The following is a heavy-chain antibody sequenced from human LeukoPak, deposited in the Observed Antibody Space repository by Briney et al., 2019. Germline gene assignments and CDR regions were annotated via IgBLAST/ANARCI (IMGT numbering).Heavy chain of an antibody. CDR1: GFTFSSYA. CDR3: ARDGVTTVLGY. CDR2: ISYDGSNK. V-gene: IGHV3-30*04. D-gene: IGHD4-17*01. J-gene: IGHJ4*02. Sequence: PGGSLRLSCAASGFTFSSYAMHWVRQAPGKGLEWVAVISYDGSNKYYADSVKGRFTISRDNSKNTLYLQMNSLRAEDTAVYYCARDGVTTVLGYWGQGTLVTVSS.